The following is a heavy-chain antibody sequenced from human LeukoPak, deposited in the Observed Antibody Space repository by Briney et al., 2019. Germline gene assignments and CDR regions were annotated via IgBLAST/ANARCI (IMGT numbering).Heavy chain of an antibody. CDR2: INSAGSST. V-gene: IGHV3-74*01. D-gene: IGHD3-22*01. J-gene: IGHJ4*02. CDR3: ARDYYDSSGYYYY. CDR1: GFTFSSYW. Sequence: GGSLRLSCAASGFTFSSYWMHWVRQAPGKGLVWVSRINSAGSSTSYADSVKGRFTISRDNAKNTLYLQMNSLRAEDTAVYYCARDYYDSSGYYYYWGQGTLVTVSS.